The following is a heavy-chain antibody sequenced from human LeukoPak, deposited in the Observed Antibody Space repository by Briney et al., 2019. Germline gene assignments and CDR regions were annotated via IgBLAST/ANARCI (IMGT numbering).Heavy chain of an antibody. V-gene: IGHV3-48*01. CDR1: GFTFSSYS. J-gene: IGHJ4*02. CDR2: ISSSSSTI. Sequence: GGSLRLSCVASGFTFSSYSMNWVRQAPGKGLEWVSYISSSSSTIYYADSVKGRFTISRDNSKNTLYLQMNSLRAEDTAVYYCASTRFLEEFDYWGQGTLVTVSS. CDR3: ASTRFLEEFDY. D-gene: IGHD3-3*01.